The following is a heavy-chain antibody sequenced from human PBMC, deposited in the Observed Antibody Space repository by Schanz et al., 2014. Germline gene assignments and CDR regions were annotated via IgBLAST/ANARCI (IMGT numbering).Heavy chain of an antibody. CDR3: AFDRDDAYDI. V-gene: IGHV1-69*02. D-gene: IGHD3-9*01. Sequence: VQLEQSGAEVKKPGSSVKVSCKASGGTFSSFGINWVRQAPGQGLEWMGRIIPSLGLAKYEQKFQDKVTITADTSTTTAYMELSGLRSEDTAVYYCAFDRDDAYDIWGQGTTVTVSS. CDR1: GGTFSSFG. CDR2: IIPSLGLA. J-gene: IGHJ3*02.